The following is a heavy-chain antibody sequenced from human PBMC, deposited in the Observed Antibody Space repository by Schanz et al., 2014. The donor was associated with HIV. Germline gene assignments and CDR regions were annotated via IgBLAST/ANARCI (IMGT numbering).Heavy chain of an antibody. V-gene: IGHV3-30*18. J-gene: IGHJ4*02. Sequence: QVQLVESGGGVVQPGRSLRLSCAASGFTFNNYGIHWVRQAPGKGLEWMGVISYDGRNKYYADSVNGRFTISRDNSKNTLSLQMTALRTEDTAIYYCAKPEYDSSGNSQTHFDYWGQGTLVSVSS. CDR1: GFTFNNYG. CDR3: AKPEYDSSGNSQTHFDY. CDR2: ISYDGRNK. D-gene: IGHD3-22*01.